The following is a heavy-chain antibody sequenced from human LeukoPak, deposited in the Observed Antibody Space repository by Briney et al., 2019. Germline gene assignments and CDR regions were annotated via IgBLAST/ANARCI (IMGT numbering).Heavy chain of an antibody. CDR1: GYSFTSHY. V-gene: IGHV1-46*01. CDR2: INLRGTST. Sequence: ASLKLCCKASGYSFTSHYMHWVGQAPGHGLEWVGLINLRGTSTVYAEKFPGRIIMTRHMSTTIDYMELSSLKSDDTAVYYCARDNSMHERGWWFDPWGQGTLVTVSS. D-gene: IGHD4-23*01. J-gene: IGHJ5*02. CDR3: ARDNSMHERGWWFDP.